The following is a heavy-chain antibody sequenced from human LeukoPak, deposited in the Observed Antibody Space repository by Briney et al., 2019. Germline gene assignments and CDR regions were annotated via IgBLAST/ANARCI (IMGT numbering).Heavy chain of an antibody. J-gene: IGHJ4*01. D-gene: IGHD1-1*01. CDR2: MNSAGTTI. CDR3: IREVQVRASASLGL. Sequence: GGSLRLSCAASGFTISGFWMHWVRQVPRAGLVWVARMNSAGTTINYADSVKGRFTISRDNVRNTLHLQMNNLSLEDTAVYFCIREVQVRASASLGLWGRGTLVTVS. V-gene: IGHV3-74*01. CDR1: GFTISGFW.